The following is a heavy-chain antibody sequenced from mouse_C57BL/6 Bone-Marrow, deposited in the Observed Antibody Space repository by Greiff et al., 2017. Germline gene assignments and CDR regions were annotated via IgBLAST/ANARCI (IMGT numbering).Heavy chain of an antibody. CDR3: ARPITTVVATPFAY. V-gene: IGHV1-81*01. CDR2: IYPRSGNT. D-gene: IGHD1-1*01. Sequence: VKVVESGAELARPGASVKLSCKASGYTFTSYGISWVKQRTGQGLEWIGEIYPRSGNTYYNEKFKGKATLTADKSSSTAYMELRSLTSEDSAVYFCARPITTVVATPFAYWGHGTLVTVSA. J-gene: IGHJ3*01. CDR1: GYTFTSYG.